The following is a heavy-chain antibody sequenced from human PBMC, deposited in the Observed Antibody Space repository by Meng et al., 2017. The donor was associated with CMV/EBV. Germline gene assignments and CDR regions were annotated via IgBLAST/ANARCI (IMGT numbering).Heavy chain of an antibody. J-gene: IGHJ6*02. V-gene: IGHV3-48*03. CDR3: ARDGAVAGTLGYYYYYGMDV. CDR1: GFTFSSYE. Sequence: GESLKISCAASGFTFSSYEMNWVRQAPGKGLEWVSYISSSGSTIYYADSGKGRFTISRDNAKISLYLQMNSLRAEDTAVYYCARDGAVAGTLGYYYYYGMDVWGQGTTVTVSS. CDR2: ISSSGSTI. D-gene: IGHD6-19*01.